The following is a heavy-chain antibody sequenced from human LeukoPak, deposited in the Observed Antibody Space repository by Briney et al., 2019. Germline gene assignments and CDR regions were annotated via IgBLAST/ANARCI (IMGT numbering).Heavy chain of an antibody. V-gene: IGHV3-21*05. CDR1: GFTFSSYS. CDR3: ARGYYFDY. CDR2: IRSSGSPI. J-gene: IGHJ4*02. Sequence: PGGSLRLSCAASGFTFSSYSMNWVRQAPGKGLEWVAYIRSSGSPIYYADSVKGRFTISRDNAKNSLYLQMHSLRAEDTAVYYCARGYYFDYWGQGTLVTVSS.